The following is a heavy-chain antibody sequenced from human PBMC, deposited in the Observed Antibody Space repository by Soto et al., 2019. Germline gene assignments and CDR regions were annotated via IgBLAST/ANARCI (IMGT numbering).Heavy chain of an antibody. CDR3: ARDPLRSGSYYH. J-gene: IGHJ5*02. CDR2: IYSGDST. D-gene: IGHD1-26*01. CDR1: GFTVSSNY. V-gene: IGHV3-53*01. Sequence: HPGGSLRLSCAASGFTVSSNYMSWVRQAPGKGLEWVSVIYSGDSTYYADSVKGRFTISRDNSKNTLYLQMNSLRAKDTAVYYCARDPLRSGSYYHWGQGTRVTVSS.